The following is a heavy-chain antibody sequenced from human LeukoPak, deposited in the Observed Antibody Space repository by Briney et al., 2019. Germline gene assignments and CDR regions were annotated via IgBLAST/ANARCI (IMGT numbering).Heavy chain of an antibody. CDR3: ARDLLYDSGYYYGMDV. D-gene: IGHD3-3*01. CDR2: IWYDGSNK. Sequence: PGGSLRLSCAASGFTFSNYGMHWVRQAPGKGLEWVAVIWYDGSNKYYADSVKGRFTISRDNSKNTLYPQMNSLRAEDTAVYYCARDLLYDSGYYYGMDVWGQGATVTVSS. V-gene: IGHV3-33*01. J-gene: IGHJ6*02. CDR1: GFTFSNYG.